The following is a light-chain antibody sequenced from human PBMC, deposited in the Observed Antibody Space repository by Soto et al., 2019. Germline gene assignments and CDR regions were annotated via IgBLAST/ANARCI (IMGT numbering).Light chain of an antibody. V-gene: IGKV3-15*01. CDR1: QGIGDT. J-gene: IGKJ4*01. CDR2: YTS. CDR3: QPYTIWPLT. Sequence: EVGMRQSPATLSVSPGEGATLFCRASQGIGDTLAWYQHKPGQTPTHLIYYTSTRAAGGPTGCSSSRSGAEFTLTNNSRQSDDFVVYYCQPYTIWPLTFGGGTKVDIK.